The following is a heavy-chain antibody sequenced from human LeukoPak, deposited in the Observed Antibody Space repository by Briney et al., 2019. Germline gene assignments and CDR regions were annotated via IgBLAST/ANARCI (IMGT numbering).Heavy chain of an antibody. CDR3: ARDSTTVTDNWFDP. V-gene: IGHV3-48*01. CDR2: ISSSSSII. CDR1: GFTFSTYS. J-gene: IGHJ5*02. Sequence: GGSLRLSCAASGFTFSTYSMNWVRQAPGKGLEWVSYISSSSSIIYYADSVKGRFTISRDNAKNSLYLQMNSMRADDTAVYYCARDSTTVTDNWFDPWGQGTLVTVS. D-gene: IGHD4-11*01.